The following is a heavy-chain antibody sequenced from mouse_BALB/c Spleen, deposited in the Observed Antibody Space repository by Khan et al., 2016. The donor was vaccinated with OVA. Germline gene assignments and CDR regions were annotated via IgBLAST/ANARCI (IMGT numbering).Heavy chain of an antibody. V-gene: IGHV1-4*01. CDR3: VRDGAYHRNDGWFAY. CDR1: GYTFTSYT. D-gene: IGHD2-14*01. Sequence: QIQLVQSGAELARPGASVKMSCKASGYTFTSYTIHWIKLRPGQGLEWIGYINPSNGYTNYNQKFKDKATLTADKSSTTAYMQLSSLTSDDSAVXNCVRDGAYHRNDGWFAYWGQGTLVTVSA. CDR2: INPSNGYT. J-gene: IGHJ3*01.